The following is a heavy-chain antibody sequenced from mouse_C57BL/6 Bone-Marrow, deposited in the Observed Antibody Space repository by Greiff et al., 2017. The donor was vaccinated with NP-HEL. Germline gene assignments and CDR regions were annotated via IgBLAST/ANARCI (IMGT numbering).Heavy chain of an antibody. J-gene: IGHJ2*01. V-gene: IGHV1-50*01. Sequence: QVQLQQPGAELVKPGASVKLSCKASGYTFTSYWMQWVKQRPGQGLEWIGEIDPSDSYTHYNQKFKGKATLTVDTSSSTAYMQLSSLTSEDSAVYYCARGYSFDYWGQGTTLTVSS. CDR2: IDPSDSYT. CDR3: ARGYSFDY. CDR1: GYTFTSYW.